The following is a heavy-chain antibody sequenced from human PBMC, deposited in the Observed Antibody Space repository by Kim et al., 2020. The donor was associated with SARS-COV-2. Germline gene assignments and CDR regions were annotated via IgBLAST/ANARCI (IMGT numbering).Heavy chain of an antibody. D-gene: IGHD3-10*01. CDR2: ISYDGSNK. Sequence: GGSLRLSCAASGFTFSSYAMHWVRQAPGKGLEWVAVISYDGSNKYYADSVKGRFTISRDNSKNTRYLQMNSLRAEDTAVYYCARASSGSYYNWFDPWGQGTLVTVSS. CDR1: GFTFSSYA. J-gene: IGHJ5*02. CDR3: ARASSGSYYNWFDP. V-gene: IGHV3-30*04.